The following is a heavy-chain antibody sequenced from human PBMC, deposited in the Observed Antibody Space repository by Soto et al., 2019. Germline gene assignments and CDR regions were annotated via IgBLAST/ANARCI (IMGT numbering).Heavy chain of an antibody. V-gene: IGHV1-58*02. CDR3: AAGREILTGYYGLYYYYYMDV. D-gene: IGHD3-9*01. Sequence: GAPVEGSRQASWFTFFSSAIPWVRQGCGQRLEWVGWIVVGSGNTNYAQKFQERVTITRDMSTSTAYMELSSLRSEDTAVYYCAAGREILTGYYGLYYYYYMDVWGKGTTVTVSS. J-gene: IGHJ6*03. CDR1: WFTFFSSA. CDR2: IVVGSGNT.